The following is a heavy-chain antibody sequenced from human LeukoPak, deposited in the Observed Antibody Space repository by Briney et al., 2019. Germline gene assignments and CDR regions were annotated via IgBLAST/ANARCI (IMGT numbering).Heavy chain of an antibody. CDR3: ARHHAGLYCSSTSCLNWFDP. V-gene: IGHV4-39*01. J-gene: IGHJ5*02. D-gene: IGHD2-2*01. CDR2: IYYSGST. CDR1: GGSISSSSYY. Sequence: PSETLSLTCTVSGGSISSSSYYWGWIRQPPGKGLEWIGGIYYSGSTYYNPSLKSRVTISVDTSKNQLSLKLSSVTAADTAVYYCARHHAGLYCSSTSCLNWFDPWGQGTLVTVSS.